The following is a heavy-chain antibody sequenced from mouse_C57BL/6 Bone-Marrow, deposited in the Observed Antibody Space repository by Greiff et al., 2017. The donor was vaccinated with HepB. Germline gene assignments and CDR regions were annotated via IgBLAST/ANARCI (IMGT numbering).Heavy chain of an antibody. CDR1: GYTFTDYY. J-gene: IGHJ2*01. CDR2: INPNNGGT. Sequence: EVQLQQSGPELVKPGASVKISCKASGYTFTDYYMNWVKQSHGKSLEWIGDINPNNGGTSYNQKFKGKATLTVDKSSSTAYMELRSLTSEDSAVYYCALLRLLYFDYWGQGTTLTVSS. CDR3: ALLRLLYFDY. V-gene: IGHV1-26*01. D-gene: IGHD3-2*02.